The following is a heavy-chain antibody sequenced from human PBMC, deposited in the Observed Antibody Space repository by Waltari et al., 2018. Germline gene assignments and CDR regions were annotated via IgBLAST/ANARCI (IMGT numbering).Heavy chain of an antibody. Sequence: QVQLQESGPGLVKPSGTLSLTCAVSGGSINSSNWWGWVRQPPGKGLEWIGEIYHSGSTNYNPSLKSRVTISVDKSKNQFSLKMNSVTAADTAVYYCARTRGYSYGIYYYYYYGMDVWGHGTTVTVSS. V-gene: IGHV4-4*02. CDR2: IYHSGST. CDR3: ARTRGYSYGIYYYYYYGMDV. J-gene: IGHJ6*02. CDR1: GGSINSSNW. D-gene: IGHD5-18*01.